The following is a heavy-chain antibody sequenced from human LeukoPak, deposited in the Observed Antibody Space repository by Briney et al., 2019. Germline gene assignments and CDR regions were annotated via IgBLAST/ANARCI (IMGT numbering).Heavy chain of an antibody. CDR1: GYTFTGYY. V-gene: IGHV1-2*02. CDR3: ARDTITVTTPYFDY. J-gene: IGHJ4*02. D-gene: IGHD4-17*01. Sequence: ASVKVSCKASGYTFTGYYIHWVRQAPGQGLEWMGWINSDTGGTICAQNFQGRVTMTRDTSTTTAYMELSSLKSDDTAFYYCARDTITVTTPYFDYWGQGTLVTVPS. CDR2: INSDTGGT.